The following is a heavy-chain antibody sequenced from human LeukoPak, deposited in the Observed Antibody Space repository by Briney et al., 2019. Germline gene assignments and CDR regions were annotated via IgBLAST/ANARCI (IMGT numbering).Heavy chain of an antibody. CDR1: GFTLSNAW. CDR2: IKSKTDGGTT. J-gene: IGHJ4*02. D-gene: IGHD3-10*01. CDR3: TVMVGSGSYYFDY. Sequence: GGSLRLSCAASGFTLSNAWMSWVRQAPGKGLEWVGRIKSKTDGGTTDYAAPVKGRFTISRDDSKNTLYLQMNSLKTEDTAVYYCTVMVGSGSYYFDYWGQGTLVTVSS. V-gene: IGHV3-15*01.